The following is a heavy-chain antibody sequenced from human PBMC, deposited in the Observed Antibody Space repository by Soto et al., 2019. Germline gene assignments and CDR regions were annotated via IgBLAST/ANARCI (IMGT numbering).Heavy chain of an antibody. CDR1: GDTFKNSV. V-gene: IGHV1-69*01. CDR2: TIPLFGTT. CDR3: VAELDFGKLSVV. Sequence: QVQLVQSGVEVKKPGSSVRVSCKASGDTFKNSVISWVRQAPGQGLEWMGGTIPLFGTTDYAQKCHGRLTITTDESTTTAYMEVSRLTTEDTAVYYCVAELDFGKLSVVWGQGTTVIVSS. J-gene: IGHJ6*02. D-gene: IGHD3-10*01.